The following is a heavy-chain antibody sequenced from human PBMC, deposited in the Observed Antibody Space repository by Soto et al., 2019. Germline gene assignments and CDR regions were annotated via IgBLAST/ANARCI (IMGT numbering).Heavy chain of an antibody. Sequence: SVKVSCKASGGTFSSYAISWVRQAPGQGLEWMGGIIPIFGTANYAQKFQGRVTMTTDTSTGTAYMELRSLRSDDTAVYYCARKGGQWLAPFDYWGQGTLVTVSS. V-gene: IGHV1-69*05. J-gene: IGHJ4*02. CDR2: IIPIFGTA. CDR3: ARKGGQWLAPFDY. CDR1: GGTFSSYA. D-gene: IGHD6-19*01.